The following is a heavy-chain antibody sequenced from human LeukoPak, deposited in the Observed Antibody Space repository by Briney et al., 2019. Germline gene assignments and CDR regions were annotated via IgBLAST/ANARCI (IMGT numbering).Heavy chain of an antibody. CDR3: ARAAAGQYCFDY. V-gene: IGHV3-53*01. J-gene: IGHJ4*02. CDR1: GFTVSSNY. Sequence: PGGSLRLSCAASGFTVSSNYMSWVRQAPGKGLEWVSVIYSGGSTYYADSVKGRFTISRDNSKNTLYLQMNSLRAEDTAVYYCARAAAGQYCFDYWGQGTLVTVSS. CDR2: IYSGGST. D-gene: IGHD6-13*01.